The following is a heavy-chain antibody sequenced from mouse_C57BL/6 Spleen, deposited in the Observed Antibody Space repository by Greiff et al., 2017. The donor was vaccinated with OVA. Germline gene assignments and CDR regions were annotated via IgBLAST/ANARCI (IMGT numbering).Heavy chain of an antibody. CDR1: GYTFTDYY. CDR3: ARRAGRSYMDY. J-gene: IGHJ4*01. CDR2: INPNNGGT. Sequence: VQLQQSGPELVKPGASVKISCKASGYTFTDYYMNWVKQSPGKSLEWIGDINPNNGGTSYNQKFKGKATLTVDKSSSTAYMELRSLTSEDSAVYYCARRAGRSYMDYWGQGTSVTVSS. V-gene: IGHV1-26*01.